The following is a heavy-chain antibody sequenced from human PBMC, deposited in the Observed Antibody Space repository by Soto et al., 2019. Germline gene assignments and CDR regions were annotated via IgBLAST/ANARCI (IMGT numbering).Heavy chain of an antibody. J-gene: IGHJ6*02. CDR3: TSPYSSSWYIRMDV. V-gene: IGHV3-73*01. CDR2: IRSKANSYAT. CDR1: GFTFSGSA. Sequence: GGSLRLSCAASGFTFSGSAMHWVRQASGKGLEWVGRIRSKANSYATAYAASVKGRFAISRDDSKNTAYLQMNSLKTEDTAVYYCTSPYSSSWYIRMDVWGQGTTVTVSS. D-gene: IGHD6-13*01.